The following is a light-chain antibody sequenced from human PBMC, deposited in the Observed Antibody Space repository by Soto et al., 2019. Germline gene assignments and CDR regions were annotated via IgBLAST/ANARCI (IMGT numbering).Light chain of an antibody. J-gene: IGKJ1*01. V-gene: IGKV2D-29*02. CDR3: MQTIQLPWT. CDR2: EVS. Sequence: DIVMTQSPLSLPVTPGEPASISCRSSQSLLHSSGYNYLDWYLQKPGQSPQLLIYEVSNRFSGMPDRFSGSGSGTDFTLKISRVEAEDVGIYYCMQTIQLPWTFGQGTKVDI. CDR1: QSLLHSSGYNY.